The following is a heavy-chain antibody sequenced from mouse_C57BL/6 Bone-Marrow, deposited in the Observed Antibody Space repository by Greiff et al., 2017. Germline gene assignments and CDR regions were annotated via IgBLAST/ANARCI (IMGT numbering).Heavy chain of an antibody. CDR2: IDPSDSYT. Sequence: QVQLQQPGAELVRPGTSVKLSCKASGYTFTSYWMHWVKQMPGQGLEWIGVIDPSDSYTNYNQKFKGKATLTVDTSSSTAYMQLSSLTSEDSAVYYCARLDYGSSYDAMDYWGQGTSVTISS. D-gene: IGHD1-1*01. J-gene: IGHJ4*01. CDR1: GYTFTSYW. CDR3: ARLDYGSSYDAMDY. V-gene: IGHV1-59*01.